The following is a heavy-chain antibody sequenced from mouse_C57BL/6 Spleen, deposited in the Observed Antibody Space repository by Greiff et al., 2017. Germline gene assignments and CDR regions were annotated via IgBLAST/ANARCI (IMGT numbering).Heavy chain of an antibody. CDR1: GYTFTSYG. D-gene: IGHD4-1*01. V-gene: IGHV1-81*01. Sequence: VQLVESGAELARPGASVKLSCKASGYTFTSYGIRWVKQRTGQGLEWIGEIYPRSGSTYYNEKFKGKATLTADKSSSTAYMELRSLTSEDSAVYFFARWNWDEGAWFAYWGQGTLVTVSA. CDR2: IYPRSGST. CDR3: ARWNWDEGAWFAY. J-gene: IGHJ3*01.